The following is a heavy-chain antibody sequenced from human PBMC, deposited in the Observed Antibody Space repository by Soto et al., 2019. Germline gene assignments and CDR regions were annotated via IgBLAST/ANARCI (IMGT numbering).Heavy chain of an antibody. Sequence: PSETLSLTCTVSGGSIRSGDDYWSWIRQPPGKGLEWIGYIYYTGTTYYNPSLKSRLTISVDTSKNQLSLKLSSVTAADTAVYYCARRRRPDDSSAYTFDYWGQGSLVTVSS. J-gene: IGHJ4*02. CDR3: ARRRRPDDSSAYTFDY. V-gene: IGHV4-30-4*01. CDR2: IYYTGTT. D-gene: IGHD3-22*01. CDR1: GGSIRSGDDY.